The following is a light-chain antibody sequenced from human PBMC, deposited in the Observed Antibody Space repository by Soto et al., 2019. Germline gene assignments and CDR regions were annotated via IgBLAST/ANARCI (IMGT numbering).Light chain of an antibody. CDR1: QDIRNF. V-gene: IGKV1-27*01. Sequence: DIQMTQSPPSLSASVGDRVTITCRASQDIRNFVAWYQQKPGKAPKILISAASTLQSGVPSRFSGSGSGTDFTLTINNLQPEDVATYSYQKYSSVPVFGPGTKVEIK. CDR3: QKYSSVPV. CDR2: AAS. J-gene: IGKJ3*01.